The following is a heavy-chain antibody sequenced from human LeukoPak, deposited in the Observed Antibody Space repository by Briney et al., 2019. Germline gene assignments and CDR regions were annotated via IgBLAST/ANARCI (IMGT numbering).Heavy chain of an antibody. CDR1: GFTFSSSG. D-gene: IGHD4-17*01. J-gene: IGHJ5*02. CDR2: IRYDGSNK. CDR3: AKGNSYGDERNWFDP. Sequence: SGVCLRLSCAASGFTFSSSGMHWVRQAPGKGLEWVAFIRYDGSNKYYADSVKGRFTISRDNSKNTLYLQMNSLRAEDTAAYYCAKGNSYGDERNWFDPWGQGTLVTVSS. V-gene: IGHV3-30*02.